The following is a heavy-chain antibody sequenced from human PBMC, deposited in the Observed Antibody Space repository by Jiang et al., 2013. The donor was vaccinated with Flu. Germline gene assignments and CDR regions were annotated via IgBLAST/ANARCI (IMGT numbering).Heavy chain of an antibody. CDR1: FSTFG. CDR2: ISPYNGHT. D-gene: IGHD2-15*01. J-gene: IGHJ4*02. CDR3: ARGSIIVVVPAMAPFDS. Sequence: FSTFGINWVRQAPGQGLEWMGWISPYNGHTTYAQKVQGRATMTTDTSTSTTYMELRSLRSDDTAVYYCARGSIIVVVPAMAPFDSWGQGTLVTVSS. V-gene: IGHV1-18*01.